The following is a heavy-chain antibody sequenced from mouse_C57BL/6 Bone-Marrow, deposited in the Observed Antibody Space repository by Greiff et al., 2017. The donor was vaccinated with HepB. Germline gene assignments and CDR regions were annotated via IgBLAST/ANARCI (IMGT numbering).Heavy chain of an antibody. Sequence: QVQLQQSGADLVKPGASVKMSCKASGYTFTSYWITWVKQRPGQGLEWIGDIYPGSGCTNYNEKFKNKATLTADTSSSTAYMQLSSLTYEDSAVYYCARRIYYGGATGFAYWGQGTLVTVSA. CDR1: GYTFTSYW. J-gene: IGHJ3*01. D-gene: IGHD2-13*01. V-gene: IGHV1-55*01. CDR2: IYPGSGCT. CDR3: ARRIYYGGATGFAY.